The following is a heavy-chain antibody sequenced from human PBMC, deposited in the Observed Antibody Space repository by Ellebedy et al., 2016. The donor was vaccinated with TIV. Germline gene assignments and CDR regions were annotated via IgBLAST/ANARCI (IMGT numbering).Heavy chain of an antibody. CDR2: INPNTGGT. Sequence: AASVKVSCKASGYTFTGSYIHWVRQAPGQGLEYMGWINPNTGGTNYAQKFQGRVTMARDTSINTAYMELSRLRSDDTAVYYCAKDYYGSGFDYWGQGTLVTVSS. CDR1: GYTFTGSY. CDR3: AKDYYGSGFDY. V-gene: IGHV1-2*02. J-gene: IGHJ4*02. D-gene: IGHD3-10*01.